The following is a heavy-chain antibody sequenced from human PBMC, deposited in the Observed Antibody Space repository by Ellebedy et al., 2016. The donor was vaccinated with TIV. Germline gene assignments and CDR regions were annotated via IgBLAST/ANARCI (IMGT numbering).Heavy chain of an antibody. CDR2: ISSSGSVI. J-gene: IGHJ3*01. CDR3: ARHEWDLLGAFDV. Sequence: GESLKISXAASGFTFSSYGMHWVRQAPGKGLEWISHISSSGSVIYYADSVKGRFTMSWDNAKNSLDLHLNSLRAEDTAVYYCARHEWDLLGAFDVWGQGTMVTVSS. CDR1: GFTFSSYG. D-gene: IGHD1-26*01. V-gene: IGHV3-48*04.